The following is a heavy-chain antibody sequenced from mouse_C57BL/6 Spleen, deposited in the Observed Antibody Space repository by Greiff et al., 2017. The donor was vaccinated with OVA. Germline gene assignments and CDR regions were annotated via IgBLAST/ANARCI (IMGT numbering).Heavy chain of an antibody. D-gene: IGHD5-1-1*01. CDR3: ARKNRSPPYFDV. J-gene: IGHJ1*03. CDR2: IDPSDSET. CDR1: GYTFTSYW. Sequence: QVQLQQPGAELVRPGSSVKLSCKASGYTFTSYWMHWVKQRPIQGLEWIGNIDPSDSETHYNQKFKDKATLTVDKSSSTAYMQLSSLTSEDSAVYYCARKNRSPPYFDVWGTGTTVTVSS. V-gene: IGHV1-52*01.